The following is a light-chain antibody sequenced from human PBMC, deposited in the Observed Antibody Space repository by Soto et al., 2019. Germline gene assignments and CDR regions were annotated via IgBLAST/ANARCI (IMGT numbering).Light chain of an antibody. V-gene: IGKV3-15*01. Sequence: EIVMTQSPATLSVSPGERATLSCRASQSISSNLAWYQQKLGQAPRLLIYRASTRATGIPARFSGSGSGTDFTLTISSLEPEDFAVYYCQQRSNWPLTFGGGTKWIS. CDR1: QSISSN. J-gene: IGKJ4*01. CDR2: RAS. CDR3: QQRSNWPLT.